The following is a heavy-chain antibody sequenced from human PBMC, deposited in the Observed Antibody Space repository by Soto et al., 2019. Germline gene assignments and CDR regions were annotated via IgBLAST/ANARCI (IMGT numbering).Heavy chain of an antibody. CDR1: GGSIRSYY. Sequence: QVQLQESGPGLVKPSETLSLTCTVSGGSIRSYYWSWIRQPPGKGLEWIGYIYYSGSTNDNHSLKSRVTISVDTPKHQVSLKLSAVTAADTAVYYCARHLSGYRYYYYYYMDVWGKGTTVTVSS. D-gene: IGHD5-12*01. CDR3: ARHLSGYRYYYYYYMDV. J-gene: IGHJ6*03. V-gene: IGHV4-59*08. CDR2: IYYSGST.